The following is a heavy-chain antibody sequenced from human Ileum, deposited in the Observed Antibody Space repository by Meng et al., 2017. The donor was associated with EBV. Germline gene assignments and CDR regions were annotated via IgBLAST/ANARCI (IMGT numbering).Heavy chain of an antibody. J-gene: IGHJ4*02. V-gene: IGHV6-1*01. D-gene: IGHD1-26*01. Sequence: VQVQHAGPGLLKPSQTLSLTCAISGDSVSSISGAWNWIRQSPSRGLEWLGRTYYRSKWNTDYAVSVSSRITISPDTSKNQFSLQLNSVTPEDTAVYYCARGSYYFDSWGQGTLVTVSS. CDR1: GDSVSSISGA. CDR3: ARGSYYFDS. CDR2: TYYRSKWNT.